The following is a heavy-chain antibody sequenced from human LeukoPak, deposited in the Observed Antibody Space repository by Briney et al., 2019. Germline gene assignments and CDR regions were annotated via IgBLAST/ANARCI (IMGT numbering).Heavy chain of an antibody. CDR3: AKDRQQLVYPGSRAFDI. V-gene: IGHV3-23*01. D-gene: IGHD6-13*01. J-gene: IGHJ3*02. CDR2: ISGSGGST. Sequence: TGGSLRLSCAASGFTFSSYAMSWVRQAPGKGLEWVSAISGSGGSTYYADSVKGRFTISRDNSKNTLYLQMNSLRAEDTAVYYCAKDRQQLVYPGSRAFDIWGQGTMVTVSS. CDR1: GFTFSSYA.